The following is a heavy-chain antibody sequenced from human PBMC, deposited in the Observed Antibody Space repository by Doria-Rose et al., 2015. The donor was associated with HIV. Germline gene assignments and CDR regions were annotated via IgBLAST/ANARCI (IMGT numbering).Heavy chain of an antibody. Sequence: SGPALVKPTETLTLTCTVSGVSLSSPGMGVSWIRQPPGKALEWLANIFSDDERSYKTTLKSRLTCSRGTSKSQVVLTMTDMDPVDTATYYCARIKSSRWYHKYYFDFWGQGTLVIVSA. CDR2: IFSDDER. V-gene: IGHV2-26*01. J-gene: IGHJ4*02. CDR3: ARIKSSRWYHKYYFDF. D-gene: IGHD6-13*01. CDR1: GVSLSSPGMG.